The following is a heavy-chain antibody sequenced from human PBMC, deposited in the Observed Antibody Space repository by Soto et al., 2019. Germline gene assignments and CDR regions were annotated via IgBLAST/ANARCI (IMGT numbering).Heavy chain of an antibody. Sequence: DSLKISCKASGYSFTNYWIGWVRQMPGKGLEWMGVIYPGDSDTKYSPSFQGQVTISADKSTSTAYLQWSSLKAADTAMYYCTREEGNLSWSQVWFDPWGQ. D-gene: IGHD3-10*01. CDR2: IYPGDSDT. V-gene: IGHV5-51*01. CDR3: TREEGNLSWSQVWFDP. CDR1: GYSFTNYW. J-gene: IGHJ5*02.